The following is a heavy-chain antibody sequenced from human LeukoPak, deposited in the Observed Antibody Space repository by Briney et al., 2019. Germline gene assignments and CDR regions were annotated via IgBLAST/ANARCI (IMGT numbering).Heavy chain of an antibody. D-gene: IGHD3-22*01. CDR2: IYSGGST. J-gene: IGHJ6*02. CDR3: ARESYYDGPQFSTYYYGMDV. Sequence: PGGSLRLSCAASGFTVSSNYMSWVRQAPGKGLEWVSVIYSGGSTYYADSVKGRFTISRDNSKNTLYLQMNSLRAEDTAVYYCARESYYDGPQFSTYYYGMDVWGQGTTVTVSS. V-gene: IGHV3-66*01. CDR1: GFTVSSNY.